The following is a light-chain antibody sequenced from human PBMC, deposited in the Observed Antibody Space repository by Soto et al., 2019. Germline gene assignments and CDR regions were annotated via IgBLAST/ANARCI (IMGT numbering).Light chain of an antibody. CDR1: QNIGGN. CDR2: AAS. CDR3: QQYAQRWT. V-gene: IGKV3-15*01. J-gene: IGKJ1*01. Sequence: EIEMTQSPAALSVSPGHSVTVSCRSSQNIGGNLAWYQQRPGQSPRLLIYAASDRATGVPARFSGSGSGTEFTLTINSLQSEDFAVYYCQQYAQRWTFGQGTKGDNK.